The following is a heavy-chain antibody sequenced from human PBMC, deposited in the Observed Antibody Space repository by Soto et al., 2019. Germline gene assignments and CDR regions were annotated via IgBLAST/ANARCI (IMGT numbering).Heavy chain of an antibody. D-gene: IGHD1-20*01. CDR3: ARSIRGPRRFNGMDV. CDR2: IERGDDDK. J-gene: IGHJ6*02. CDR1: GFSLTSPGMC. Sequence: GSGPTLVNPTETLTLTCTFSGFSLTSPGMCVSWIRQSPGKALEWLALIERGDDDKYYSTSLKTRLTISKDTRKNQVVLTMANMEPADTATYYCARSIRGPRRFNGMDVWGQGTTVTVS. V-gene: IGHV2-70*13.